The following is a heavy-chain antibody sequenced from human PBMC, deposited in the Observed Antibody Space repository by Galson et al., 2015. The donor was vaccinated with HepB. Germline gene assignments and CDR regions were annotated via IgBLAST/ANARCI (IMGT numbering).Heavy chain of an antibody. V-gene: IGHV3-23*01. J-gene: IGHJ4*02. Sequence: SLRLSCAASGFTFTNYVMSWVRQAPGKGLEWVSPVSASGDSTYYADPVNGRFTVSRDNSKNTLYLQMNSLRAEDTALYYCARGQFDFWTGYRVGFGYWGQGILVTVSS. CDR3: ARGQFDFWTGYRVGFGY. CDR1: GFTFTNYV. D-gene: IGHD3/OR15-3a*01. CDR2: VSASGDST.